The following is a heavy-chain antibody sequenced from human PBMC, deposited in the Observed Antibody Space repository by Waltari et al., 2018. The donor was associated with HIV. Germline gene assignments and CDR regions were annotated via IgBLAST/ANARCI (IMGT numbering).Heavy chain of an antibody. Sequence: QVQLVESGGGVVQPGRSLGLSCAASGFTFSSYGMHWVRQAPGKGLEWVAVIWYDGTNKYYADSVKGRFTISRDNSKNTLYLQMNSLRAEDTALYYCVRDLGIVVVQDAFDIWGQGTLVTVSS. CDR2: IWYDGTNK. CDR1: GFTFSSYG. D-gene: IGHD2-2*03. V-gene: IGHV3-33*01. CDR3: VRDLGIVVVQDAFDI. J-gene: IGHJ3*02.